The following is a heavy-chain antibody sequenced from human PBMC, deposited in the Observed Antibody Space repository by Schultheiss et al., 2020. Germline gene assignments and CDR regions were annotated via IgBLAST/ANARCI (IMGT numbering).Heavy chain of an antibody. J-gene: IGHJ4*02. V-gene: IGHV3-23*01. CDR1: GFTFSSSA. CDR2: IRASGGST. D-gene: IGHD3-10*01. CDR3: ANIGG. Sequence: GASLKISCAASGFTFSSSAMNWVRQAPGKGLEWVSAIRASGGSTFYADSVKGRFTISRDNSKNMLYLQMNNLTAGDTAVYYCANIGGWGQGTLVTVSS.